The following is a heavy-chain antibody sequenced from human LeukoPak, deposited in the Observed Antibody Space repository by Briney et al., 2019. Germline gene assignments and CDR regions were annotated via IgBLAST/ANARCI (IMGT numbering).Heavy chain of an antibody. J-gene: IGHJ4*02. Sequence: GGSLRLSCAASGFTFSSYAMSWVRQAPGKGLEWVSAISGSGGSTYYADSVKGRFTISRDNSKNTLYLQMNSLRAEDTAVYYCAKQLWSGFGGAPSRPNPVDYWGQGTLVTVSS. CDR2: ISGSGGST. CDR3: AKQLWSGFGGAPSRPNPVDY. D-gene: IGHD3-3*01. CDR1: GFTFSSYA. V-gene: IGHV3-23*01.